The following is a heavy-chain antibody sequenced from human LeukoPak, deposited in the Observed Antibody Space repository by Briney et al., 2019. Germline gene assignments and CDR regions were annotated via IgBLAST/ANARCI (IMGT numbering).Heavy chain of an antibody. CDR1: GFTVSSNY. CDR3: ARDHYYGSGSLGAFDI. V-gene: IGHV3-66*01. CDR2: IYSGGST. Sequence: GGSLRLSCAASGFTVSSNYMSWVRQAPGKGLEWVSVIYSGGSTYYADTVKGRFTISRDNSKNTLYLQMNSLRAEDTAVYYCARDHYYGSGSLGAFDIWGQGTMVTVSS. D-gene: IGHD3-10*01. J-gene: IGHJ3*02.